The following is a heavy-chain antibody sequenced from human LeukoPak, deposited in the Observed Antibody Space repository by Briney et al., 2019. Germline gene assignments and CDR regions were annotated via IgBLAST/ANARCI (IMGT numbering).Heavy chain of an antibody. CDR1: GGSISSYY. CDR3: ASPPGIDGDLDP. J-gene: IGHJ5*02. V-gene: IGHV4-59*01. Sequence: SETLSLTCTVSGGSISSYYWSWIRQPPGKGLEWIGYIYYSGSTNYNPSLKSRVTISVDTSKNQFSLKLSSVTAADTAVYYCASPPGIDGDLDPWGQGTLVTVSS. D-gene: IGHD6-13*01. CDR2: IYYSGST.